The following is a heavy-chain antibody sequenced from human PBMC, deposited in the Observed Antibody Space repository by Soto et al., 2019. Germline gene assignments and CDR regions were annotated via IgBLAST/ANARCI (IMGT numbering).Heavy chain of an antibody. CDR2: ISSSGSTM. D-gene: IGHD5-18*01. CDR1: GFTFSSYS. Sequence: EVQLVDSGGGLVQPGGSLRLSCVASGFTFSSYSMNWVRQAPGKGLEWVSLISSSGSTMYYADSVKGRFTISRDNAKNSLYLQMNSLRAEDTAIYYCARGGYSWGYWGQGTLVTVSS. J-gene: IGHJ4*02. CDR3: ARGGYSWGY. V-gene: IGHV3-48*01.